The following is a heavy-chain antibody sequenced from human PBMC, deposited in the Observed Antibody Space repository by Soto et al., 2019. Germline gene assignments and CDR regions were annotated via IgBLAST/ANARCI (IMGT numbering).Heavy chain of an antibody. CDR1: GYTFTSYG. CDR3: ARVGFGVVIGFDY. Sequence: ASVKVSCKASGYTFTSYGISWVRQAPGQGLEWMGWISAYNGNTNYAQKLQGRVTMTTDTSTSTACMELRSLRSDDTAVYYCARVGFGVVIGFDYWGQGTLVTVSS. D-gene: IGHD3-3*01. V-gene: IGHV1-18*01. CDR2: ISAYNGNT. J-gene: IGHJ4*02.